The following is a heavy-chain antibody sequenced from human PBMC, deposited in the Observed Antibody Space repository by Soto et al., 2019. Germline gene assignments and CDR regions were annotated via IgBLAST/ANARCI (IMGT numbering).Heavy chain of an antibody. CDR2: ISAYNGNT. CDR3: ARTTIFGVVIISDNWFDP. D-gene: IGHD3-3*01. Sequence: GASVKVSCKASGYTFTSYGISWVRQAPGQGLEWMGWISAYNGNTNYAQKLQGRVTMTTDTSTSTAYMELRSLRSDDTAVYYCARTTIFGVVIISDNWFDPWGQGTLVTVSS. V-gene: IGHV1-18*04. CDR1: GYTFTSYG. J-gene: IGHJ5*02.